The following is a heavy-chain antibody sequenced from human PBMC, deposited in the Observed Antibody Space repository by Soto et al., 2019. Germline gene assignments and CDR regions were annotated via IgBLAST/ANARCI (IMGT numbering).Heavy chain of an antibody. D-gene: IGHD6-19*01. Sequence: PSETLSLTCTVSGFSISSYYWSWIRQPPGKGLEWIGDIYYSGSTNYNPSLKSRVTISVDTSKNQFSLTLSSVSAAVTAVYYCARRYSSGLDFDYWGQGTLVTVPS. V-gene: IGHV4-59*01. CDR2: IYYSGST. J-gene: IGHJ4*02. CDR3: ARRYSSGLDFDY. CDR1: GFSISSYY.